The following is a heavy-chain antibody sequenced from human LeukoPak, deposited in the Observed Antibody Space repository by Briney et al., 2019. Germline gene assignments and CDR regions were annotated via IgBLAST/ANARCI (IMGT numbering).Heavy chain of an antibody. Sequence: PGRSLRLSCAASGFTFSSYGMHWVRQAPGKGLEWVAAISYRGTNEHYADSVKGRFTISRDNSKNTLYLQMNSLRAEDTAVYYCTKEVGPPDYWGQGTLVTVSS. D-gene: IGHD2-2*01. J-gene: IGHJ4*02. V-gene: IGHV3-30*18. CDR1: GFTFSSYG. CDR3: TKEVGPPDY. CDR2: ISYRGTNE.